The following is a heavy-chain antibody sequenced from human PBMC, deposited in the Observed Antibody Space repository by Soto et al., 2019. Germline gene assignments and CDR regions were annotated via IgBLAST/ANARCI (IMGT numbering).Heavy chain of an antibody. CDR2: IIPIFGTA. CDR3: ASPTKPLYCCYGMDV. J-gene: IGHJ6*02. Sequence: QVQLVQSGAEVKKPGSSVKVSCKASGGTFSSYAISWVRQAPGQGLEWMGGIIPIFGTANYAQKFQGRVTITADESRSTAYMALSSLRSEDTAVYYCASPTKPLYCCYGMDVWGQGTTVTVSS. V-gene: IGHV1-69*12. CDR1: GGTFSSYA. D-gene: IGHD1-1*01.